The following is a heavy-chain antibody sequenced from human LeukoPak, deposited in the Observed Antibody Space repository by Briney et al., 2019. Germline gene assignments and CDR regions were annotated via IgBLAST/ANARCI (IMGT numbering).Heavy chain of an antibody. CDR2: IYSGGST. D-gene: IGHD3-3*01. CDR3: ARDKYCDFWSGYYSGREFVY. V-gene: IGHV3-66*01. J-gene: IGHJ4*02. CDR1: GFTISSNY. Sequence: GGSLTLSCAASGFTISSNYMSWIRQAPGKGLEWVSVIYSGGSTYYADSVKGRFTISRDNSKNTLYLQMNSLTAADTAVYYCARDKYCDFWSGYYSGREFVYWGQGTLVTVSS.